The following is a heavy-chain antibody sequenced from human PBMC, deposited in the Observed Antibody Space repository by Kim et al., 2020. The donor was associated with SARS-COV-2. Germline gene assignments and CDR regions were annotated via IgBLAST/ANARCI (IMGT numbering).Heavy chain of an antibody. J-gene: IGHJ4*02. D-gene: IGHD1-1*01. CDR2: INGVNGNT. V-gene: IGHV1-3*01. CDR1: GYTLSSYC. Sequence: ASVKVSCKASGYTLSSYCMHWVRQAPGQRPEWMGWINGVNGNTKYSQKFEGRVTITRDTSASTVYMELSSLISEDTAVYYCARDGRSDDYYFDYWGQGTLVTVSS. CDR3: ARDGRSDDYYFDY.